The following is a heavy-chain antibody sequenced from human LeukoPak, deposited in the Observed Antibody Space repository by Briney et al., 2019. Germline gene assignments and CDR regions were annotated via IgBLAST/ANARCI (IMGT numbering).Heavy chain of an antibody. D-gene: IGHD2-15*01. CDR1: GGSIRSYY. Sequence: PSETLSLTCTVSGGSIRSYYWSWIRQPPGKGLEWIGYIYYSGSTNSNPSLKSRVTISVDTSKNQFSLKVSSVTAADTAVYYCARALTPRYCSGGTCSYFDYWGQGTPVTVSS. CDR2: IYYSGST. V-gene: IGHV4-59*01. J-gene: IGHJ4*02. CDR3: ARALTPRYCSGGTCSYFDY.